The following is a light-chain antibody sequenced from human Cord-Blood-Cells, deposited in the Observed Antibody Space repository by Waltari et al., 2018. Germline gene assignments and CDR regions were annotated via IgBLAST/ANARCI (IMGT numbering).Light chain of an antibody. CDR3: QVWDSSSDHVV. V-gene: IGLV3-21*04. Sequence: SYVLTQPPSVSVAPGKTARIPCAGNNTERKSVHWYQQKPGQAPVLVIYYDSDRPSGIPERFSGSNSGNTATLTISRVEAGDEADYYCQVWDSSSDHVVFGGGTKLTVL. CDR1: NTERKS. CDR2: YDS. J-gene: IGLJ2*01.